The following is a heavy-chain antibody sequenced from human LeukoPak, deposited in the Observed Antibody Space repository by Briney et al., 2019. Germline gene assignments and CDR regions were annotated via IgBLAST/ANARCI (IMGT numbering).Heavy chain of an antibody. CDR2: INPNSGGT. Sequence: ASVKVSCKASGYTFTGYYMHWVRQAPGQGLEWMGWINPNSGGTNYAQKFQGRVTMTRDTSIRTAYMELSRLRSDDTAVYYCARGMVRGQRRDYFDYWGQGTLVTVSS. V-gene: IGHV1-2*02. J-gene: IGHJ4*02. D-gene: IGHD3-10*01. CDR3: ARGMVRGQRRDYFDY. CDR1: GYTFTGYY.